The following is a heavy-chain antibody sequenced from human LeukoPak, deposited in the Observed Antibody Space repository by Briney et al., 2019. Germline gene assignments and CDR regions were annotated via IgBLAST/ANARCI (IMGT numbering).Heavy chain of an antibody. Sequence: TGGSLRLSCAASGFTFSSNDMHWVRQATGRGLEWVSAIGAAGDTYYPGSVKGRFTISRENAKNSLYLQMNSLRAGDTAVYYCARGKGGNWNYAIFNYWGQGTLVTVSS. CDR3: ARGKGGNWNYAIFNY. CDR2: IGAAGDT. J-gene: IGHJ4*01. D-gene: IGHD1-7*01. CDR1: GFTFSSND. V-gene: IGHV3-13*01.